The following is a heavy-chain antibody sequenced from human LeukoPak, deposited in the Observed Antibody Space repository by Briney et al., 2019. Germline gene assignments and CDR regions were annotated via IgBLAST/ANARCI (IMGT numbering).Heavy chain of an antibody. J-gene: IGHJ3*02. Sequence: PGGSLRLSCAASGFTFSTYEMNWVRQAPGKGLEWISYISNGDNTIYYADSVKGRFTISRDNAQNSLYLQMNSLRAEDTAVYYCARVGYSSSWHSGSAFDIWGQGTMVTVSS. CDR3: ARVGYSSSWHSGSAFDI. CDR1: GFTFSTYE. V-gene: IGHV3-48*03. CDR2: ISNGDNTI. D-gene: IGHD6-13*01.